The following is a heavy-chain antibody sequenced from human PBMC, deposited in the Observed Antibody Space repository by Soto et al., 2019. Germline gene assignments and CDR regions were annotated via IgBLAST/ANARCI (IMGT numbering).Heavy chain of an antibody. CDR3: AKEQYGNYGLVISFDY. V-gene: IGHV3-23*01. CDR2: ISGSGGST. CDR1: GFTFSSYA. Sequence: AGLSLRLSCATSGFTFSSYAMSWVLQAPGKGLEWVSAISGSGGSTDYADSVKGRFTISRDNSKNTLYLQMKSLRAEDTAVYYCAKEQYGNYGLVISFDYWGRGTLVTVSS. D-gene: IGHD1-7*01. J-gene: IGHJ4*02.